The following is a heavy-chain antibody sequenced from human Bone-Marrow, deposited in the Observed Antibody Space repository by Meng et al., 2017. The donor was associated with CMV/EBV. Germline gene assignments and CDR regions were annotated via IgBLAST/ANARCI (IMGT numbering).Heavy chain of an antibody. Sequence: ASVKVSCKASGYTFTGYYMHWVRQAPGQGLEWMGWINPNSGGTNYAQKFQGRVTMTRDTSISTAYMELRSLTSDDTALYYCARAASSGYYLSWGQGTAVTVSS. CDR2: INPNSGGT. CDR3: ARAASSGYYLS. CDR1: GYTFTGYY. J-gene: IGHJ5*02. D-gene: IGHD3-22*01. V-gene: IGHV1-2*02.